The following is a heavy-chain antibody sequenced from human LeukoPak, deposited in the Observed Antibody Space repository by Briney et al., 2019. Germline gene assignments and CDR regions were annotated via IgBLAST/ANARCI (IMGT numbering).Heavy chain of an antibody. J-gene: IGHJ6*03. CDR2: INPNSGGT. CDR3: ARAYGSGETYYYMDV. CDR1: GYTFTGYY. V-gene: IGHV1-2*02. D-gene: IGHD3-10*01. Sequence: ASVKVSCKASGYTFTGYYMHWVRQAPGQGLEWMGWINPNSGGTNYAQKFQGRVTMTRDTSISTAYMELSRLRSDDTAVYYCARAYGSGETYYYMDVWGKGTTVTVSS.